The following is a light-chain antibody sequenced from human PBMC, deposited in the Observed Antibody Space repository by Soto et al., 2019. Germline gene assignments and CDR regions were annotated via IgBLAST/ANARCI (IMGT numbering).Light chain of an antibody. V-gene: IGKV3-11*01. Sequence: EIVLTQSQGTLSLSPGERATLSCRASQSVSNYLAWYQQKPGQTPRLLIYDASKRATGTPARFTGSGSGTDFTLTISSLEPEDFAVYYCHQRFSWPLPFGGGTMVDI. CDR3: HQRFSWPLP. CDR1: QSVSNY. CDR2: DAS. J-gene: IGKJ4*01.